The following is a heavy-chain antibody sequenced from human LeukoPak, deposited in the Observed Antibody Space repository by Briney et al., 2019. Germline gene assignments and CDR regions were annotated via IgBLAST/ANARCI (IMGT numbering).Heavy chain of an antibody. CDR2: INWNGGST. V-gene: IGHV3-20*04. J-gene: IGHJ4*02. CDR3: ARDRAGGDIVVVPAAYDY. Sequence: PGGSLRLSCAASGFTFDDYGMSWVRQAPGKRLEWVSGINWNGGSTGYADSVKGRFTISRDNAKNSLYLQMNSLRAEDTALYYCARDRAGGDIVVVPAAYDYWGQGTLVTVSS. D-gene: IGHD2-2*01. CDR1: GFTFDDYG.